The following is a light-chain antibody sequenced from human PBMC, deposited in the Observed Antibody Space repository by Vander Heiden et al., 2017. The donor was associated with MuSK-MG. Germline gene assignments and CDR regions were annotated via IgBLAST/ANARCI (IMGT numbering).Light chain of an antibody. CDR2: EDS. Sequence: PSVSVAPGQTARISCGGNNIESKSVNWYQKKSGQAPVLVVHEDSDRPSGIPDRVSGSSSGNTATLTISRAEAGDEADDYCQVWDSSNDHVFGGGTKLTVL. V-gene: IGLV3-21*02. J-gene: IGLJ2*01. CDR3: QVWDSSNDHV. CDR1: NIESKS.